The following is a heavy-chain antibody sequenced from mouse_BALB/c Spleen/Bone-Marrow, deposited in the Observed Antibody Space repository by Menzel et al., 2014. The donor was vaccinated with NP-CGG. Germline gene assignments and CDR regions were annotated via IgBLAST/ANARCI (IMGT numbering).Heavy chain of an antibody. Sequence: EVKLVESGGGLVQPGGSLKLSCAASGFDFSSYWMSGVRQAPGKGLEWIGEINPDSSTINYTPSLKDKFIISRDNAKNTLYLQMSKVRSEDTALYYCARPGLNYYASRYFDVWGAGTTVTVSS. J-gene: IGHJ1*01. V-gene: IGHV4-1*02. CDR3: ARPGLNYYASRYFDV. CDR1: GFDFSSYW. CDR2: INPDSSTI. D-gene: IGHD1-1*01.